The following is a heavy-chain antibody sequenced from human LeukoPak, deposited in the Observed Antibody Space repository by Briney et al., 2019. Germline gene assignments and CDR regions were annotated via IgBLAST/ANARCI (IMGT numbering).Heavy chain of an antibody. V-gene: IGHV3-9*01. D-gene: IGHD3-22*01. CDR3: AKSRRGSGYFAFDI. CDR1: GFTFDDYA. CDR2: ITWNSGTI. J-gene: IGHJ3*02. Sequence: GGSLRLSCAASGFTFDDYAMHWVRQAPAKGLVWVSGITWNSGTIGYADSVKGRFTISRDNAKNSLYLQMNSLRAEDTALYHCAKSRRGSGYFAFDIWGQGTVVTVSS.